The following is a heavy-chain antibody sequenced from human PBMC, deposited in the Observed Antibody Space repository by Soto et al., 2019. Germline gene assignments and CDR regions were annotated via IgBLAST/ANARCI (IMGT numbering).Heavy chain of an antibody. CDR2: IDPSDSYT. V-gene: IGHV5-10-1*01. J-gene: IGHJ6*02. D-gene: IGHD4-4*01. Sequence: GESLKISCKGSGYSFTSYWLSWVRQMPGKGLEWMGRIDPSDSYTNYSPSFQGHVTISADKSISTAYLQWSSLKTSDTAMYYCAIFSTTSYYYGMDVWGQGTTVTVS. CDR3: AIFSTTSYYYGMDV. CDR1: GYSFTSYW.